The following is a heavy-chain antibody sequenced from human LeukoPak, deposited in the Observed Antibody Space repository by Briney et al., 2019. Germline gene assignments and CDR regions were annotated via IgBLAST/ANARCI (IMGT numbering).Heavy chain of an antibody. CDR3: ARARDYDSSAYPPDY. V-gene: IGHV1-69*04. D-gene: IGHD3-22*01. CDR1: GGTFSSYA. CDR2: IIPILGIA. J-gene: IGHJ4*02. Sequence: GASVKVSCKASGGTFSSYAISWVRQAPGQGLEWMGRIIPILGIANYAQKFQGRVTITADKSTSTAYMELSSLRSEDTAVFYCARARDYDSSAYPPDYWGQGTLVTVSS.